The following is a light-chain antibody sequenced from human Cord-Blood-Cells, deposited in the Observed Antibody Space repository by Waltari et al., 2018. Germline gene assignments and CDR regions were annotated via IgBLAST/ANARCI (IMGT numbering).Light chain of an antibody. V-gene: IGKV1-39*01. CDR1: QSISSY. Sequence: DIQLNQSPSSLSASVGDRVTITCRASQSISSYLNWYQQKPGKAPKLLIYAASSLQSGVPSRFIGSGSGTDFTLTISSLQPEDFATYYCQQSYSTPLFGGGTKVEIK. CDR3: QQSYSTPL. J-gene: IGKJ4*01. CDR2: AAS.